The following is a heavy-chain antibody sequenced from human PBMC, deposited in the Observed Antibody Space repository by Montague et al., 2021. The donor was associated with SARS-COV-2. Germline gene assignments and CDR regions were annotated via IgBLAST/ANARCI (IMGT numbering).Heavy chain of an antibody. CDR2: IYPDDSDT. CDR3: ARLSYYGSGSYPFDY. CDR1: GYSFTSYW. V-gene: IGHV5-51*01. J-gene: IGHJ4*02. D-gene: IGHD3-10*01. Sequence: QPGAEVKKPGESLKISCKGSGYSFTSYWVGWVRQMPGKGLEWVGIIYPDDSDTRYSPSFQGQVTISADKSISTAYLQWSSLKASDTAMYYCARLSYYGSGSYPFDYWGQGTLVTVSS.